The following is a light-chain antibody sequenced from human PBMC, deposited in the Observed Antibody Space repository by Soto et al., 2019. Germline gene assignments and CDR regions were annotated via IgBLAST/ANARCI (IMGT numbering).Light chain of an antibody. V-gene: IGLV1-51*01. Sequence: QSVLTQPPSVSAAPGQKVTISCSGASSNIETNPVSWYRHLPGTVPKLLIHNDDKRPSGVPDRFSGSKSGTSATLGITGLQTGDEADYYCGTWDASLSAGVFGGETKLTVL. J-gene: IGLJ2*01. CDR1: SSNIETNP. CDR3: GTWDASLSAGV. CDR2: NDD.